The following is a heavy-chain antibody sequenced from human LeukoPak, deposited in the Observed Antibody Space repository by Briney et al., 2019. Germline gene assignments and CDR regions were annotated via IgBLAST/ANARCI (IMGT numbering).Heavy chain of an antibody. CDR2: IWYDGSNK. D-gene: IGHD3-10*01. CDR3: AIGLWFGEFPDHFDY. CDR1: GFTFSSYG. J-gene: IGHJ4*02. V-gene: IGHV3-33*01. Sequence: PGRSLRLSCAASGFTFSSYGMHWVRQAPGKGLEWVAVIWYDGSNKYYADSVKGRFTISRDNSKNTLYLQMNSLRAEDTAVYYCAIGLWFGEFPDHFDYWGQGTLVTVSS.